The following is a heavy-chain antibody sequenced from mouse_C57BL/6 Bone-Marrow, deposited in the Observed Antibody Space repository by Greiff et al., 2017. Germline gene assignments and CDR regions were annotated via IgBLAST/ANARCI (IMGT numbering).Heavy chain of an antibody. J-gene: IGHJ3*01. CDR3: ARGVYYAWFAY. Sequence: VQLQESGAELARPGASVKLSCKASGYTFTNYGISWVKQSTGQGLEWIGEIYPRSGNTYYNEKFKGQATLTADKSSSTVYMELRSLTSEDAAVYFCARGVYYAWFAYWGQGTLVTVSA. D-gene: IGHD1-1*01. CDR1: GYTFTNYG. V-gene: IGHV1-81*01. CDR2: IYPRSGNT.